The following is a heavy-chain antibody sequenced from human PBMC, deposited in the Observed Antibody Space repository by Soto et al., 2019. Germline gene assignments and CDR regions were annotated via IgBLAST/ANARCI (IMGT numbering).Heavy chain of an antibody. D-gene: IGHD6-13*01. V-gene: IGHV3-7*05. Sequence: EVQLEESGGGLVQPGGYLRLSCAASGFTLSAYWMTWVRQAPGKGLEWVANINRDGSKKSYLDSVRGRFTISRDNVGNSLYLQMDSLRADDTALYYCARDVSPGSSSLYLDAFDIWGQGTMVTVSS. J-gene: IGHJ3*02. CDR1: GFTLSAYW. CDR3: ARDVSPGSSSLYLDAFDI. CDR2: INRDGSKK.